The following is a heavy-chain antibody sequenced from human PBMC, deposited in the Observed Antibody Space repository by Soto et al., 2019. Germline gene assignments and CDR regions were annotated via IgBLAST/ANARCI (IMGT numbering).Heavy chain of an antibody. J-gene: IGHJ6*02. CDR3: AKDLWNWGYDILTGYYYYYGMDV. CDR2: ISYDGSNK. Sequence: GGSLRLSCAASGFTFSSYGMHWVRQAPGKGLEWVAVISYDGSNKYYADSVKGRFTIPRDNSKNTLYLQMNSLRAEDTAVYYCAKDLWNWGYDILTGYYYYYGMDVWGQGTTVTVSS. D-gene: IGHD3-9*01. V-gene: IGHV3-30*18. CDR1: GFTFSSYG.